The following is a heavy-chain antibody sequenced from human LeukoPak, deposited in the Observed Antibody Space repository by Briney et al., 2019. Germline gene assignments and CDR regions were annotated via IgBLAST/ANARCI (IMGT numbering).Heavy chain of an antibody. CDR2: IYYSGST. J-gene: IGHJ5*02. D-gene: IGHD3-10*01. Sequence: SETLSLTCNVSGGSISSSSYYRGWIRQPPGKGLEWIGSIYYSGSTYYNPSLKSRVTISVDTSKNQFSLKLSSVTAADTAVYYCARREGPYGSGSYYDWFDPWGQGTLVTVSS. CDR1: GGSISSSSYY. V-gene: IGHV4-39*01. CDR3: ARREGPYGSGSYYDWFDP.